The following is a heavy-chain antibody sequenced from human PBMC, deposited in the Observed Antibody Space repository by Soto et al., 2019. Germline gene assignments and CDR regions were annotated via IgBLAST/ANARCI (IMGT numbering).Heavy chain of an antibody. CDR2: IYPGDSDT. D-gene: IGHD6-13*01. V-gene: IGHV5-51*01. CDR1: GYSFTSYW. Sequence: PGESLKISCKGSGYSFTSYWIGWVRQMPGKGLEWMGIIYPGDSDTRYSPSFQGQVTISADKSISTAYLQWSSLKASDTAMYYCARHAHSSSGYFGTYYSYGMDVWGQGTTVTVSS. J-gene: IGHJ6*02. CDR3: ARHAHSSSGYFGTYYSYGMDV.